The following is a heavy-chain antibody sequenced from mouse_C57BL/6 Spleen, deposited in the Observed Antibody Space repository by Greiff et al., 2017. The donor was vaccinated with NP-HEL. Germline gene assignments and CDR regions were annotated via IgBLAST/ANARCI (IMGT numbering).Heavy chain of an antibody. D-gene: IGHD4-1*01. CDR2: ISNGGGST. Sequence: EVKVVESGGGLVQPGGSLKLSCAASGFTFSDYYMYWVRQTPEKRLEWVAYISNGGGSTYYPDTVKGRFTISRDNAKNTLYLQMSRLKSEDTAMYYCARHLTPGAMDYWGQGTSVTVSS. J-gene: IGHJ4*01. CDR3: ARHLTPGAMDY. V-gene: IGHV5-12*01. CDR1: GFTFSDYY.